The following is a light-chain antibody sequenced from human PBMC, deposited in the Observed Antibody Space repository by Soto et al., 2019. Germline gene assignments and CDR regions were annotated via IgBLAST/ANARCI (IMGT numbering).Light chain of an antibody. CDR1: QSLANSR. V-gene: IGKV3-20*01. J-gene: IGKJ1*01. CDR3: HQYQTSPWT. Sequence: ETVLTQSPGTLSLSPGETAIVSCRASQSLANSRLAWYRQKPGQAPRLLIYDVSRRATGIPDRFSGSGSGTDFTLSISRLEPEDFAVHFCHQYQTSPWTFGRGTKVDIK. CDR2: DVS.